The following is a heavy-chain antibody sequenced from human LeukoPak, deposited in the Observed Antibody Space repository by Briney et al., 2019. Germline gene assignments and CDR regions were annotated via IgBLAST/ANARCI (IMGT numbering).Heavy chain of an antibody. Sequence: TLSLTCTVSGGSISSGSDYWSLIRQPAGKGLEWVARIYTAGSTIYNPSLKSRVTISLDTSKNQFSLKLCSVTAADTAVYYCARAYQSGSYVDFFDFWGQGILVTVSS. D-gene: IGHD1-26*01. CDR1: GGSISSGSDY. J-gene: IGHJ4*02. V-gene: IGHV4-61*02. CDR3: ARAYQSGSYVDFFDF. CDR2: IYTAGST.